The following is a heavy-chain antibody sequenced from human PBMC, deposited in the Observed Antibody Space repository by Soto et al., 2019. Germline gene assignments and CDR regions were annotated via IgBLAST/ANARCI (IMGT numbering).Heavy chain of an antibody. J-gene: IGHJ4*02. V-gene: IGHV3-15*07. Sequence: GGSLRLSCAASGFTFSNAWMNWVRQAPGKGLEWVGRIKSKTDGGTKDYAAPVKGRFTISRDDSKNTLYLQMNSLKTEDTAVYYCTTDQGVGAIDFDYWGQGTLVTVSS. CDR1: GFTFSNAW. CDR3: TTDQGVGAIDFDY. D-gene: IGHD1-26*01. CDR2: IKSKTDGGTK.